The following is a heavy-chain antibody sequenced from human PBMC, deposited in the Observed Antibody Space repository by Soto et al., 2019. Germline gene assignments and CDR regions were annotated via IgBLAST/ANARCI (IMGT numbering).Heavy chain of an antibody. Sequence: EVQLVESGGGLVQPGGSLRLSCEASGXTFRNYDMXWVRQGTGKGLEWVSGISAAGDPDYADSVEGRFTISRENAQNSFFLQMNSLRVGDTAVYYCARTDRDFYGLDVWGQGTTVIVSS. J-gene: IGHJ6*02. CDR2: ISAAGDP. CDR1: GXTFRNYD. V-gene: IGHV3-13*05. CDR3: ARTDRDFYGLDV.